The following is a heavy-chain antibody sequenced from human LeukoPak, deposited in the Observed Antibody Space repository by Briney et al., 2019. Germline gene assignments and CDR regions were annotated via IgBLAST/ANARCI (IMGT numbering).Heavy chain of an antibody. CDR3: ARERWHCRVNCYSVYYYALDV. CDR1: GYTFTNYA. J-gene: IGHJ6*02. D-gene: IGHD2-15*01. V-gene: IGHV1-3*01. CDR2: INPGNGDT. Sequence: ASVKVSCKGSGYTFTNYAVHWVRQAPGQRLEWLGWINPGNGDTKYTQNFQGRVTVTSDTSAATAYVELNSLTSEDTAVYYCARERWHCRVNCYSVYYYALDVWGQGTTVTVSS.